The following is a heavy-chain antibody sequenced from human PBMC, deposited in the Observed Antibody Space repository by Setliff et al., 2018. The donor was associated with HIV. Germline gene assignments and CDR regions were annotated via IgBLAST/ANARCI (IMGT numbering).Heavy chain of an antibody. CDR3: ARDPGGTAFSLSSYYMDV. D-gene: IGHD2-21*02. CDR2: INPKNGGT. Sequence: GASVKVSCKASGYTFTDSYIHWVRQAPGQGLEWMGRINPKNGGTNFSQKFRGRVTMTTTASIRTAYMEVTSLRSDDTAVYYCARDPGGTAFSLSSYYMDVWGKGTTVTVSS. CDR1: GYTFTDSY. V-gene: IGHV1-2*06. J-gene: IGHJ6*03.